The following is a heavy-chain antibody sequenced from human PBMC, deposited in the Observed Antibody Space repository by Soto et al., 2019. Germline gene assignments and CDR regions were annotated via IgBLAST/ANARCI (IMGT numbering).Heavy chain of an antibody. J-gene: IGHJ4*02. CDR2: IYYPGST. V-gene: IGHV4-59*01. D-gene: IGHD3-10*01. Sequence: SETLSLTCTVSGASMSEYFWSWIRQSPGKGLEWIGYIYYPGSTDYNPSLKSRVTISVDTSKRQFSLRLTSVTAADTAVYYCARDGYDGSGSPYPAFWGPGTQVTVSS. CDR1: GASMSEYF. CDR3: ARDGYDGSGSPYPAF.